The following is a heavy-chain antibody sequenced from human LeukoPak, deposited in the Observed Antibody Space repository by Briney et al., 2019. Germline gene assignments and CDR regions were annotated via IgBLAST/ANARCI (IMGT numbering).Heavy chain of an antibody. CDR2: IIPIFGTA. CDR3: ARAISPYYYMDV. J-gene: IGHJ6*03. D-gene: IGHD2-21*01. CDR1: GGTFSSYA. Sequence: ASVKDSCKASGGTFSSYAISWVRQAPGQGLEWMGGIIPIFGTANYAQKFQGRVTITTDESTSTAYMELSSLRSEDTAVYYCARAISPYYYMDVWGKGTTVTVSS. V-gene: IGHV1-69*05.